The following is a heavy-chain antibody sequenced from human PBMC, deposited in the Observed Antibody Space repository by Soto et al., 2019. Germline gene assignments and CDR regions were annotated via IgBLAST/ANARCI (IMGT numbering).Heavy chain of an antibody. V-gene: IGHV3-23*01. D-gene: IGHD3-3*01. CDR3: AKEDLVEWVLFPPYS. J-gene: IGHJ4*02. Sequence: GGSLRLACAASGFTFSSYAMRGVRQAPGKGLEWVSAISGSGGSTYYADSVKGRFTISRDNSKNTLYLQMNSLRADDTDVYDWAKEDLVEWVLFPPYSWGQGTLGTV. CDR1: GFTFSSYA. CDR2: ISGSGGST.